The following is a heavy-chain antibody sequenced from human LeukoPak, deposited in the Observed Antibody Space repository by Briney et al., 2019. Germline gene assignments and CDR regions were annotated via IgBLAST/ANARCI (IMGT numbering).Heavy chain of an antibody. CDR1: GFTFSTYN. J-gene: IGHJ6*03. CDR2: ITSSNSYI. Sequence: GGSLRLSCAASGFTFSTYNMNWVRQAPGKGLEWVSSITSSNSYIYYADSVKGRFTISRDNAKNSLYLQMNSLRAEDTAVYYCARDPYSGGYGDYYYYYMDLWGQGTTVTISS. CDR3: ARDPYSGGYGDYYYYYMDL. D-gene: IGHD1-26*01. V-gene: IGHV3-21*01.